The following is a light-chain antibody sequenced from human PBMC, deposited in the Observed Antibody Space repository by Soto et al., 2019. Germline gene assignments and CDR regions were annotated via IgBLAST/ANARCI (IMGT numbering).Light chain of an antibody. Sequence: QSVLTQAPSVSGSPGQSITISCTGTTSDIGTYSYVSWYQQHAGKAPKLIIYEVSHRPSGVSNRFSGSKSGSTASLTISGLQAEDEAHYCCSSTGISTLLFATGTKVTVL. V-gene: IGLV2-14*01. CDR3: CSSTGISTLL. J-gene: IGLJ1*01. CDR2: EVS. CDR1: TSDIGTYSY.